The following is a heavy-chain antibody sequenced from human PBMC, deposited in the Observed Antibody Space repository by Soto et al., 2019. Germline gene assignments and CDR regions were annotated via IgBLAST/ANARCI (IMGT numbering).Heavy chain of an antibody. CDR3: AQARPTGTPAY. CDR1: VFAFSSYA. CDR2: ITNSGGST. V-gene: IGHV3-23*01. J-gene: IGHJ4*02. D-gene: IGHD4-17*01. Sequence: EWSLRRSFTASVFAFSSYAISLVRQAPGKGLEWVSGITNSGGSTYYADCVKCRFTISRDNSKNPLYLQIKRLKAQEKAVYYCAQARPTGTPAYWGQRPLVT.